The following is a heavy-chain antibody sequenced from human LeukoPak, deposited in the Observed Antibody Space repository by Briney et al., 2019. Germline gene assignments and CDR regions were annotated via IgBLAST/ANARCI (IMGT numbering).Heavy chain of an antibody. CDR3: ARDLSATGTYVLDV. CDR2: ISTTSSTI. Sequence: PGGSLRLSCAASGFSFTSYSMNWVRQAPGKGLEWVSYISTTSSTIYYADSVKGRFTISRDNAKNSLYLQMNSLRDEDTAVYYCARDLSATGTYVLDVWGQGTTVTVS. V-gene: IGHV3-48*02. J-gene: IGHJ6*02. D-gene: IGHD6-13*01. CDR1: GFSFTSYS.